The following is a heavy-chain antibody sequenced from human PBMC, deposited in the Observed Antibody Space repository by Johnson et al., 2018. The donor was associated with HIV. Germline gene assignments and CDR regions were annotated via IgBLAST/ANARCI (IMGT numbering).Heavy chain of an antibody. J-gene: IGHJ3*02. CDR3: ATGVVVTAMNDAFDI. V-gene: IGHV3-30-3*02. CDR2: ISYDGSNK. D-gene: IGHD2-21*02. CDR1: GFTFSSYA. Sequence: QVLLVESGGGVVQPGRSLRLSCAASGFTFSSYAMHWVRQAPGKGLEWVAVISYDGSNKYYADSVTGRFTISRDNSKNTLYLQMNSLRAEDTAVYYCATGVVVTAMNDAFDIWGQGTMVTVSS.